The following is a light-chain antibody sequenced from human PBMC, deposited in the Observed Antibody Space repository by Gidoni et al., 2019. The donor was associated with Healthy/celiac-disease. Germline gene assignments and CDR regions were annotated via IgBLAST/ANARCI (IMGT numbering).Light chain of an antibody. CDR3: SSYTSSSTWV. CDR2: EVS. Sequence: QSALTQPPSVSGSPGQPATISCTGTSSDVGSYNRVSWYQQPPGTAPKLMIYEVSTRPSGVPDRFSGSKSGNTASLTISGLQAEDEADYYCSSYTSSSTWVFGGGTKLTVL. J-gene: IGLJ2*01. V-gene: IGLV2-18*02. CDR1: SSDVGSYNR.